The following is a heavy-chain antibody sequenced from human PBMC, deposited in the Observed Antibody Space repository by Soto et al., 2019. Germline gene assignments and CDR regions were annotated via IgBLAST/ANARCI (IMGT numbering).Heavy chain of an antibody. D-gene: IGHD3-3*01. J-gene: IGHJ6*02. V-gene: IGHV1-8*01. Sequence: GASVKVSCKASGYTFTSYDINWVRQATGQGLEWMGWMNPNSGNTGYAQKFQGRVTMTRNTSISTAYMELSSLRSEDTAVYYCARPQPITIFGVVTGYYYYYGMDVWGQGTTVTVSS. CDR1: GYTFTSYD. CDR3: ARPQPITIFGVVTGYYYYYGMDV. CDR2: MNPNSGNT.